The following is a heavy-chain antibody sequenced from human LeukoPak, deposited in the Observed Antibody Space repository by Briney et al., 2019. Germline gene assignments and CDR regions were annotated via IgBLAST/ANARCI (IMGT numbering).Heavy chain of an antibody. CDR3: AKNYYVSGRYYNPGGY. CDR1: GYTFTGYY. Sequence: ASVKVSCKASGYTFTGYYMHWVRQAPGQGLEWMGWINPNSGGTNYAQKFQGRVTMTRDTSISTAYMELSRLRSDDTAVYYCAKNYYVSGRYYNPGGYWGQGTLVTVSS. J-gene: IGHJ4*02. V-gene: IGHV1-2*02. CDR2: INPNSGGT. D-gene: IGHD3-10*01.